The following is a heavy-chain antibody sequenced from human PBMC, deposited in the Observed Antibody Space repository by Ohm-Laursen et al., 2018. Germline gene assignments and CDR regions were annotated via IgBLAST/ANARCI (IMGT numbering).Heavy chain of an antibody. D-gene: IGHD5-24*01. CDR3: ARGSDVNHWYFDL. CDR1: GFTFSTYG. J-gene: IGHJ2*01. CDR2: IWFDGSHI. Sequence: SLRLSCTASGFTFSTYGMHWVRQAPGKGLEWVAVIWFDGSHIYYADSVKGRFTISRDNSKNTLYLQMNSLRAEDTAVYYCARGSDVNHWYFDLWGRGTLVTVSS. V-gene: IGHV3-33*01.